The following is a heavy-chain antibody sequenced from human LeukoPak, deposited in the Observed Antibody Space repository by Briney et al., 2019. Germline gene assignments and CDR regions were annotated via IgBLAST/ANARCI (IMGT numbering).Heavy chain of an antibody. Sequence: PGESLKISCKGSGYRFTNYYIGWVRQMPGKGLEWMGIIYPGDSDTRYSPSFQGQVTISADKSIGTAYLQWSSLKASATAMYYRARARGTYASDAYIWGQGTMVTVSS. CDR2: IYPGDSDT. CDR3: ARARGTYASDAYI. V-gene: IGHV5-51*01. CDR1: GYRFTNYY. J-gene: IGHJ3*02. D-gene: IGHD1-26*01.